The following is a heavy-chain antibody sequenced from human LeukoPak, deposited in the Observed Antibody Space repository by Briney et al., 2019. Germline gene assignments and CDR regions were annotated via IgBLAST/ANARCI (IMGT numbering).Heavy chain of an antibody. CDR2: MSSSSSYI. CDR1: GFSFSSYN. CDR3: ARAPGYRSFLDY. V-gene: IGHV3-21*01. J-gene: IGHJ4*02. D-gene: IGHD6-13*01. Sequence: PGESLRLSCAASGFSFSSYNMHWVRQAPGKGLEWVSFMSSSSSYIYYADSVKGRFTISRDNATNSLYLQMNSLRAEDTAVYYCARAPGYRSFLDYWGQGTLVTVSS.